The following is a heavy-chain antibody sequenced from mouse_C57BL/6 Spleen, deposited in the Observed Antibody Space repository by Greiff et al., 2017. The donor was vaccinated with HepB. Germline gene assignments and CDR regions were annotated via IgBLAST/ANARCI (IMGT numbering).Heavy chain of an antibody. CDR3: ARGAAQATVAY. Sequence: EVQLQQSGPELVKPGASVKISCKASGYTFTDYYMNWVKQSHGKSLEWIGDINPNYGGTSYNQKFKGKATLTVDKSSSTAYMELRSLTSEDSAVYYCARGAAQATVAYWGQGTLVTVSA. CDR1: GYTFTDYY. V-gene: IGHV1-26*01. CDR2: INPNYGGT. D-gene: IGHD3-2*02. J-gene: IGHJ3*01.